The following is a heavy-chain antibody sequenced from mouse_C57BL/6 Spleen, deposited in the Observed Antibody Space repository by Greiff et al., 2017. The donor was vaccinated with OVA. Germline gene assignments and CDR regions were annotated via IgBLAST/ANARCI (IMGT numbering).Heavy chain of an antibody. CDR2: IHPNSGST. J-gene: IGHJ2*01. V-gene: IGHV1-64*01. D-gene: IGHD2-3*01. CDR1: SYTFTSYW. CDR3: ARSEDGYYGYFDY. Sequence: QVQLQQPGAELVKPGASVKLSCKASSYTFTSYWMHWVKQRPGQGLEWIGMIHPNSGSTNYNEKFKSKATLTVDKSSSTAYMQLSSLTSEDSAVYYCARSEDGYYGYFDYWGQGITLTVSS.